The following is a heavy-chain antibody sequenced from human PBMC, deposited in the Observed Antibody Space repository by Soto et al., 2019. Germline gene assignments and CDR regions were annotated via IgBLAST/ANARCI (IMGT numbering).Heavy chain of an antibody. CDR2: VNPGHSNT. Sequence: ASVKGSCKASGDTFSCYTINWVRQAPGLGLEWMGRVNPGHSNTKYSQKFQGRVTITRDTSASTAYMELSSLRSEDTAVYYCATSYSGYDYHYYYGMDVWGQGTTVTV. V-gene: IGHV1-3*01. CDR1: GDTFSCYT. CDR3: ATSYSGYDYHYYYGMDV. J-gene: IGHJ6*02. D-gene: IGHD5-12*01.